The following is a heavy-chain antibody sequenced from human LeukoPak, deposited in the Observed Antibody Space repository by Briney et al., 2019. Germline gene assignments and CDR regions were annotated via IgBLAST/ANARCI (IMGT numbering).Heavy chain of an antibody. Sequence: SETLSLTCTVSGGSISSSSYYWGWIRQPPGKGLEWIGSIYYSGSTYYNPSLKSRVTISVDTSKNQFSLKLSSVTAADTAVYYCARVPITMIVYYFDYWGQRTLVTVSS. J-gene: IGHJ4*02. D-gene: IGHD3-22*01. CDR1: GGSISSSSYY. CDR2: IYYSGST. CDR3: ARVPITMIVYYFDY. V-gene: IGHV4-39*01.